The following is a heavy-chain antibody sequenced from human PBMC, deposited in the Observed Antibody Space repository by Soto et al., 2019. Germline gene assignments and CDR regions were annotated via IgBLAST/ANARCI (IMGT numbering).Heavy chain of an antibody. CDR1: GFTFSSYW. Sequence: EVQLVESGGGLVQPGGSLRLSCAASGFTFSSYWMHWVRQAPGKGLVWVSRINSDGSSTSYADSVKGRFTISRDNTKNTLYLQMNSLRAEDTAVYFCARVFYREDGPDYWGQGTLVTVSS. J-gene: IGHJ4*02. CDR2: INSDGSST. D-gene: IGHD3-9*01. V-gene: IGHV3-74*01. CDR3: ARVFYREDGPDY.